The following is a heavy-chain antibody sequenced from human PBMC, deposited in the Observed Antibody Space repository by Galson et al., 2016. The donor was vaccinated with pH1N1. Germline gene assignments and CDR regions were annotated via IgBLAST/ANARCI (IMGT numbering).Heavy chain of an antibody. D-gene: IGHD2-15*01. Sequence: SVKVSCKASGYTFASYAINWVRQVPGQGLEWMGWIHTTTGDPSYGQGFTGRFVISLDTSVTTAYLQISSLKTEDAAVYYCARESYRCSGGSCYFDSWGQGTLVTVSS. J-gene: IGHJ4*02. CDR3: ARESYRCSGGSCYFDS. CDR2: IHTTTGDP. V-gene: IGHV7-4-1*02. CDR1: GYTFASYA.